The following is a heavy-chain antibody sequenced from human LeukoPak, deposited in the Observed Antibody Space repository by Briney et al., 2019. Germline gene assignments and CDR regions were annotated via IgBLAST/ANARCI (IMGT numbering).Heavy chain of an antibody. V-gene: IGHV3-48*03. J-gene: IGHJ5*02. D-gene: IGHD3-10*01. CDR1: GFTFSSYE. CDR3: ARVRWSVRGPRSIVFDP. CDR2: ISSSGSTI. Sequence: GGSLRLSCAASGFTFSSYEMNWVRQAPGKGLEWVSYISSSGSTIYYADSVKGRFTISRDNAKNSLYLQMNSLRAEDTAVYYCARVRWSVRGPRSIVFDPWGQGTLVTVSS.